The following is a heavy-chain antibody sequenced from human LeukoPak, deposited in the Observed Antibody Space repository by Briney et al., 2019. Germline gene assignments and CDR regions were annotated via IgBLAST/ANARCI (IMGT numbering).Heavy chain of an antibody. J-gene: IGHJ6*03. CDR3: AKLGGHPLHNYYVGV. Sequence: GGSLRLSCAASGFTFSSYAMNWVRQAPGKGLEWLSSITASGENTYYADSVKGRFTISRDNSKNTLYLRMNSLRAEDTAVYYCAKLGGHPLHNYYVGVWGKGTTVAVSS. V-gene: IGHV3-23*01. CDR1: GFTFSSYA. CDR2: ITASGENT. D-gene: IGHD3-16*01.